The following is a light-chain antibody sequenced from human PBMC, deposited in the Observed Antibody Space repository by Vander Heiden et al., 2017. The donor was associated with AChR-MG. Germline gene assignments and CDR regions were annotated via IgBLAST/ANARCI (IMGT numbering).Light chain of an antibody. CDR3: NSLDSSGNHVV. Sequence: SELTQDTAVSVDLGQTVRITCYGDSVSSYYARRSQQKPGQAPVLVIYGKHNRPSGSPDRFSVASSGNTASLTITGAQAEDEADYYCNSLDSSGNHVVFGGGTKLTV. V-gene: IGLV3-19*01. CDR2: GKH. CDR1: SVSSYY. J-gene: IGLJ2*01.